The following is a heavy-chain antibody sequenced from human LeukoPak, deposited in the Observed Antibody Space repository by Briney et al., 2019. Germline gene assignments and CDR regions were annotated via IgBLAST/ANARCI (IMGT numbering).Heavy chain of an antibody. Sequence: GGSLRLSCAASGFTFSSYEMNWIRQAPGKGLEWVSYISSSGSTIYYADSVKGRFTISRDNAKNSLYLQMNSLRAEDTAVYYCARAHNWKYGTFDYWGQGTLVTVSS. CDR2: ISSSGSTI. CDR3: ARAHNWKYGTFDY. D-gene: IGHD1-7*01. CDR1: GFTFSSYE. J-gene: IGHJ4*02. V-gene: IGHV3-48*03.